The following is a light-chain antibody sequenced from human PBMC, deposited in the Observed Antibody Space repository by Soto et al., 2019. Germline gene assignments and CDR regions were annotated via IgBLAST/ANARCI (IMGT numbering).Light chain of an antibody. CDR3: QQYGSSPLT. CDR2: GAS. Sequence: EIVLTQSPGTLSLSQGERATLSCRASENVRNNYLAWYQQKPGQAPRLLISGASKRATGIPDRFSGSGSGTDFTLTINRLEPEDFAVYYCQQYGSSPLTFGGGTKVDIK. V-gene: IGKV3-20*01. CDR1: ENVRNNY. J-gene: IGKJ4*01.